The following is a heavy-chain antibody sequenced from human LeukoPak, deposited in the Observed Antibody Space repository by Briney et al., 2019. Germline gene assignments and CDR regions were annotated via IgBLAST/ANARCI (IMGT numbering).Heavy chain of an antibody. CDR2: TYYRSKWYN. Sequence: SQTLSLTCAISGDSVSSNSAAWNWIRQSPSRGLEWLGRTYYRSKWYNDYAGSVKSRITINPDTSKNQYSLQLNSVTPEDTAVYYCAKSTYYYGSGSLIYYFDYWGQGTLVTVST. D-gene: IGHD3-10*01. V-gene: IGHV6-1*01. J-gene: IGHJ4*02. CDR1: GDSVSSNSAA. CDR3: AKSTYYYGSGSLIYYFDY.